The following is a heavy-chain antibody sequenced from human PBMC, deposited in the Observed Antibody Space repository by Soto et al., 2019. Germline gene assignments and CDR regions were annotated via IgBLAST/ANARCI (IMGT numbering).Heavy chain of an antibody. V-gene: IGHV3-23*01. D-gene: IGHD2-2*01. Sequence: PGGSLRLSCAASGFTFASYTMTWVRQAPGKGLEWVSVISGRAGNTYYADSVKGRFTISRDNSKNTLYLYMSSLRAEYTALYYCAKDSYCRSTRCSSLNSWGQGPLVTVSS. CDR2: ISGRAGNT. CDR1: GFTFASYT. CDR3: AKDSYCRSTRCSSLNS. J-gene: IGHJ5*02.